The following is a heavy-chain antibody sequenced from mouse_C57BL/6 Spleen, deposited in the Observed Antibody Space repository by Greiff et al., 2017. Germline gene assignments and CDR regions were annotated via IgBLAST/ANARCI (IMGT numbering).Heavy chain of an antibody. Sequence: VQLQQSGAELVKPGASVKLSCKASGYTFTEYTIHWVKQRSGQGLEWIGWFYPGSGSIKYNEKFKDKATLTAAKSSSTVYMELSRLTSEDSAVYFCARHEDSSGYLRPYAMDYWGQGTSVTVSS. CDR2: FYPGSGSI. J-gene: IGHJ4*01. D-gene: IGHD3-2*02. V-gene: IGHV1-62-2*01. CDR1: GYTFTEYT. CDR3: ARHEDSSGYLRPYAMDY.